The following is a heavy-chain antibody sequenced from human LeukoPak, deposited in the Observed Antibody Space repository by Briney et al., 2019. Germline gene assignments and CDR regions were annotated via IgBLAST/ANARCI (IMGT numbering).Heavy chain of an antibody. V-gene: IGHV3-66*01. CDR2: IYSGGST. CDR1: GFTVSSNY. D-gene: IGHD3-16*02. CDR3: ARASCRQKDDPGDY. J-gene: IGHJ4*02. Sequence: PGGSLRLSCAASGFTVSSNYMSWVRQAPGKGLEWVSFIYSGGSTYYADSVKGRFTISRDNAKNSLYLQMNSLTAEDTAVYYCARASCRQKDDPGDYWGQGTLVTVSS.